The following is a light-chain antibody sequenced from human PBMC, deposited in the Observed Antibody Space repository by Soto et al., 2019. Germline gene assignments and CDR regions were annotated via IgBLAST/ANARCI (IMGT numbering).Light chain of an antibody. V-gene: IGLV1-47*01. CDR2: RNN. J-gene: IGLJ3*02. Sequence: QSVLTQPPSASGTPGQRVTISCSGSSSNIGSNYVYWYQQLPGTAPKLLIYRNNQRPSGVPDRFSGSKSGTSASLAISGLRSEDEADYYCSSKAGGHNWVFGGGTKLTVL. CDR1: SSNIGSNY. CDR3: SSKAGGHNWV.